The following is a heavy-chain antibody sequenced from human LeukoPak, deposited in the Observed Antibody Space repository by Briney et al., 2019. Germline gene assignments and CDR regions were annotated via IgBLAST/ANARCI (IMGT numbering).Heavy chain of an antibody. CDR3: ASSPPSSGYYIDY. J-gene: IGHJ4*02. CDR2: ISSSSSYI. D-gene: IGHD3-22*01. CDR1: GFTFSSYS. V-gene: IGHV3-21*01. Sequence: GGSLRLSCAASGFTFSSYSMNWVRQAPGKGLEWVSSISSSSSYIYYADSVKGRFTISRDNAKNSLYLQMNSLRAEDTAVYYCASSPPSSGYYIDYWGQGTLVTVSS.